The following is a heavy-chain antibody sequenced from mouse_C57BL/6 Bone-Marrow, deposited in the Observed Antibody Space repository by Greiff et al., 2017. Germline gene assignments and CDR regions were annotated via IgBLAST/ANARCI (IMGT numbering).Heavy chain of an antibody. J-gene: IGHJ2*01. CDR1: GYTFTDYE. Sequence: QVQLQQSGAELVRPGASVTLSCKASGYTFTDYEMHWVKQTPVHGLEWIGAIDPETGGTAYNQKFKGQAILTADKSSSTAYMELRSLTSEDSAVYYCTSRWLSDYWGQGTTLTVSS. CDR2: IDPETGGT. V-gene: IGHV1-15*01. CDR3: TSRWLSDY. D-gene: IGHD2-3*01.